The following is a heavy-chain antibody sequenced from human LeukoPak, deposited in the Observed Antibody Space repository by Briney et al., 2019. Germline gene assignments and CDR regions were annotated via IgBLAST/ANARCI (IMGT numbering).Heavy chain of an antibody. CDR3: ARDSSYDYGTDV. CDR2: IYSGGST. J-gene: IGHJ6*02. CDR1: GFTVSSNY. Sequence: GGSLRLSCAASGFTVSSNYMSWVRQAPGKGLEWVSVIYSGGSTYYADSVKGRFTISRDNSKNTLYLQMNSLRAEDTAVYYCARDSSYDYGTDVWGQGTTVTVSS. D-gene: IGHD5-18*01. V-gene: IGHV3-66*01.